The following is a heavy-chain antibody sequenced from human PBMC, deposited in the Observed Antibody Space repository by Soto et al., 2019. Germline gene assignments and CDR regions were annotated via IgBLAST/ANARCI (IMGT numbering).Heavy chain of an antibody. D-gene: IGHD4-17*01. CDR3: AREVLDYGDPARGAHYYYYYMDV. CDR1: GYTFTGYY. Sequence: GASVKVSCKASGYTFTGYYMHWVRQAPGQGLEWMGWMNPNSGNTGYAQKFQGRVTMTRNTSISTAYMELSSLRSEDTAVYYCAREVLDYGDPARGAHYYYYYMDVWGKGTTVTVSS. CDR2: MNPNSGNT. V-gene: IGHV1-8*02. J-gene: IGHJ6*03.